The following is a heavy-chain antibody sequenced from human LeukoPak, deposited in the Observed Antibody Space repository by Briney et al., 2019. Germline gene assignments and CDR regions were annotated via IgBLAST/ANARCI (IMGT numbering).Heavy chain of an antibody. D-gene: IGHD6-19*01. Sequence: PGGSLRLSCAASGFTVTNNDMNWVRQAPGKGLEWVSEISVSVGSTYYADSVKGRFTISRDNSKSTLYLQMNSLRAEDTAVYYCAKEHPDSSGWYAQDYWGQGTLVTVSS. CDR3: AKEHPDSSGWYAQDY. CDR2: ISVSVGST. CDR1: GFTVTNND. J-gene: IGHJ4*02. V-gene: IGHV3-23*01.